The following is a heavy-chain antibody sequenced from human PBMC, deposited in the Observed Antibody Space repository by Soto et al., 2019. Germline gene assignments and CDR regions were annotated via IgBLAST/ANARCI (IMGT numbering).Heavy chain of an antibody. Sequence: GGSLRLSCAASGFTFNNYAMNWVRQAPGKGLEWVSAISSSGGATFYADSVKGRFTISRDNSKNTLFLQMNSLRAEDTAVYYCAKQGVFGVVITYFDYWGQGTLVTVSS. CDR2: ISSSGGAT. CDR1: GFTFNNYA. CDR3: AKQGVFGVVITYFDY. J-gene: IGHJ4*02. D-gene: IGHD3-3*01. V-gene: IGHV3-23*01.